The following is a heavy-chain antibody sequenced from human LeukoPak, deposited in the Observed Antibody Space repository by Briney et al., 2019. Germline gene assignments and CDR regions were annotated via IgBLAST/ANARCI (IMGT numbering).Heavy chain of an antibody. CDR3: ARAPHFFDTSGSRYYFDY. D-gene: IGHD3-22*01. CDR2: IYYSGNT. Sequence: TSETLSLTCTVSGGSISSSSYYWGWIRQPPGKGLEWIGSIYYSGNTYYSPSLMGRVTISVDTSKNQFSLNLSSVTAADTAVYYCARAPHFFDTSGSRYYFDYWGQGALVTVSS. CDR1: GGSISSSSYY. J-gene: IGHJ4*02. V-gene: IGHV4-39*07.